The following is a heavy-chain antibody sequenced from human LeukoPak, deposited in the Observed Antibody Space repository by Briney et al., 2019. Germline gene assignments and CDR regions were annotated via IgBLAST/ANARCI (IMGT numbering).Heavy chain of an antibody. V-gene: IGHV3-13*04. D-gene: IGHD6-19*01. J-gene: IGHJ4*02. CDR3: AKEYRIAVADH. CDR2: IGTEADP. Sequence: PGGSLRLSCAASGFKFSNSDMHWVRQSAGRGLEWVSTIGTEADPFYPGSVKGRFTISRDNAKNSLYLQMNSLRAEDTAVYYCAKEYRIAVADHWGQGTLVTVSS. CDR1: GFKFSNSD.